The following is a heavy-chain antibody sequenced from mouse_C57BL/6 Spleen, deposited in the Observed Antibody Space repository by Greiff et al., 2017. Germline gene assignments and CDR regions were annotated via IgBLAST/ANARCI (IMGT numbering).Heavy chain of an antibody. Sequence: VQLQQSGAELVKPGASVKISCKASGYAFSSYWMNWVKQRPGQGLEWIGQIYPGDGDTNYNEKFKGKATLTVDTSSSTAYMQLSSLTSEDAAVYYCARSIEGAAWFAYWGQGTLVTVSA. J-gene: IGHJ3*01. V-gene: IGHV1-80*01. CDR3: ARSIEGAAWFAY. CDR1: GYAFSSYW. CDR2: IYPGDGDT. D-gene: IGHD6-1*01.